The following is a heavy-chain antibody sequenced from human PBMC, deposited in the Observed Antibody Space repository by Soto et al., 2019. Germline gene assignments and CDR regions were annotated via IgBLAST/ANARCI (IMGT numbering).Heavy chain of an antibody. D-gene: IGHD2-2*01. CDR1: GFTFSNYA. J-gene: IGHJ6*02. CDR3: VTTGHCSGTRCYEFRDYYYGMDV. Sequence: GGSLRLSCSASGFTFSNYALHWARQAPGKGLVYVSSISSNGGFTYYSDSVKGRFTISRDNSKNTLSLQMTSLRPEDTAVYYCVTTGHCSGTRCYEFRDYYYGMDVWGQGTTVTVSS. V-gene: IGHV3-64D*06. CDR2: ISSNGGFT.